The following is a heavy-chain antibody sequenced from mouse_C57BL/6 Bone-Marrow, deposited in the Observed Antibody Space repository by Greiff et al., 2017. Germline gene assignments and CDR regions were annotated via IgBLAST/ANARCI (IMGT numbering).Heavy chain of an antibody. CDR1: GYTFTSYG. CDR3: ARDGGYDYDNFAD. V-gene: IGHV1-81*01. J-gene: IGHJ3*01. CDR2: IYPRSGNT. D-gene: IGHD2-4*01. Sequence: VQLQESGAELARPGASVKLSCKASGYTFTSYGISWVKQRTGQGLEWIGEIYPRSGNTYYNEKFKGKATLTADKSSSTAYMELRSLTSEDSAVYFCARDGGYDYDNFADGGQGTLVTVSA.